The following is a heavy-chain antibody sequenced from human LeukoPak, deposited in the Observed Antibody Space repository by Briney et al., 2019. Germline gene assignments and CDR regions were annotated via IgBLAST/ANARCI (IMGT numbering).Heavy chain of an antibody. Sequence: PSQTLSLTCKVSGGSINRGNYYWSWIRQPAGKRLEFIGRVYTSGATSYNPSLQSRFSITMDTSKNQLSLKLSSVTAADTAVYYCAAMIGYFDYWGQGTLVTVSS. CDR2: VYTSGAT. CDR1: GGSINRGNYY. J-gene: IGHJ4*02. CDR3: AAMIGYFDY. D-gene: IGHD3-22*01. V-gene: IGHV4-61*02.